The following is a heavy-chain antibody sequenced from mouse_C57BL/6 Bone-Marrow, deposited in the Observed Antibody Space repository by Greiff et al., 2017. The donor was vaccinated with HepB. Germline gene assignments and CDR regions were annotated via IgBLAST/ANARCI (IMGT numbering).Heavy chain of an antibody. J-gene: IGHJ1*03. Sequence: QVQLQQSGAELVKPGASVKISCKASGYTFTDYYINWVKQRPGQGLEWIGKIGPGSGSTYYNEKLKGKATLTADKSSSTAYMQLSSLTSEDSAVYCCARHLYYYGSSYWYFDVWGTGTTVTVSS. V-gene: IGHV1-77*01. CDR2: IGPGSGST. CDR1: GYTFTDYY. D-gene: IGHD1-1*01. CDR3: ARHLYYYGSSYWYFDV.